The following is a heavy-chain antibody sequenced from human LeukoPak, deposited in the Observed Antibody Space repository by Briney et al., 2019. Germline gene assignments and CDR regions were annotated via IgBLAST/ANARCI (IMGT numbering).Heavy chain of an antibody. CDR3: ARDLVTTHRDAFDI. V-gene: IGHV3-66*01. CDR1: GFTVSSNY. J-gene: IGHJ3*02. D-gene: IGHD4-17*01. Sequence: PGGSLRLSCAASGFTVSSNYMSWVRQAPGKGLEWVSVIYSGGSTYYADSVKGGFTISRDNSKNTLYLQMNSLRAEDTAVYYCARDLVTTHRDAFDIWGQGTMVTVSS. CDR2: IYSGGST.